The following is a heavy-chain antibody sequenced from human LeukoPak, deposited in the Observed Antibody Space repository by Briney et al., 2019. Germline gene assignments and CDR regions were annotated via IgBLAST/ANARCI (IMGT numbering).Heavy chain of an antibody. CDR3: ARHYYDYVWGSYGIDY. J-gene: IGHJ4*02. CDR1: GYSFSNYW. V-gene: IGHV5-51*01. Sequence: GESLKISRKGSGYSFSNYWIGWVRQMPGKGLEWMGIIYPGDPDTRYSPSFQGQVTISADKSISTAYLQWSSLKASDTAMYYCARHYYDYVWGSYGIDYWGQGALVTVSS. D-gene: IGHD3-16*01. CDR2: IYPGDPDT.